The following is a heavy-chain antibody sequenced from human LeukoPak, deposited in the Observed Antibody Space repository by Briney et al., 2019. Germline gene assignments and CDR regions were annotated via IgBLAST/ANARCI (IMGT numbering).Heavy chain of an antibody. D-gene: IGHD4-17*01. CDR2: IIPIFGIA. V-gene: IGHV1-69*04. CDR3: ARVNDYGDYHDY. CDR1: GGTFSSYA. J-gene: IGHJ4*02. Sequence: ASVKVSCKASGGTFSSYAISWVRQAPGQGLEWMGRIIPIFGIANYAQKSQGRVTITPDKSTSTAYMELSSLRSEDTAVYYCARVNDYGDYHDYWGQGTLVTVSS.